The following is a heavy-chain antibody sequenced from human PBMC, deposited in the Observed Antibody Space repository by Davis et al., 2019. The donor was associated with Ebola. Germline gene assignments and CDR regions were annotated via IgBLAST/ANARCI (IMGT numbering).Heavy chain of an antibody. CDR3: ARGPTMVQGVRSGYGMDV. CDR2: INAGNGDT. V-gene: IGHV1-3*01. CDR1: GYIFTSYA. D-gene: IGHD3-10*01. Sequence: ASVKVSCKASGYIFTSYAIHWVRQAPGQRLEWMGWINAGNGDTKYSQKFRGRVTITRDTSASTSYMELNSLRAEDTAVYYCARGPTMVQGVRSGYGMDVWGQGTTVTVSS. J-gene: IGHJ6*02.